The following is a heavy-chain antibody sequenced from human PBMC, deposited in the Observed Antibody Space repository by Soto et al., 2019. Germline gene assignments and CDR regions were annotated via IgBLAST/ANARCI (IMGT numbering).Heavy chain of an antibody. Sequence: QVQLVQSGAEVKTPGASVKVSCRASGYSFRTHGISWVRQAPGQGLESMGWISTYEDKTNFPQKIQGRITMTTDTSTSTAYMELRSLRSDDTAVYFCARDLGYCNSSGCFRNWFDPWGQGTLVTVSS. CDR1: GYSFRTHG. CDR2: ISTYEDKT. CDR3: ARDLGYCNSSGCFRNWFDP. J-gene: IGHJ5*02. V-gene: IGHV1-18*01. D-gene: IGHD2-15*01.